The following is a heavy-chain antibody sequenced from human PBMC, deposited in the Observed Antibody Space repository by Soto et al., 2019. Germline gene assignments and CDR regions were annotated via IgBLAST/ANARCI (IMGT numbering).Heavy chain of an antibody. J-gene: IGHJ5*02. D-gene: IGHD6-13*01. CDR1: GFTFSSYA. Sequence: GGSLRLSCAASGFTFSSYAMSWVRQAPGKGLEWVSAISGSGGSTYYADSVKGRFTISRDNSKNTLYLQMPSLTTEDTGIYYCAKVAGVATGGNVGGLEPWGQGTLVTVSS. CDR2: ISGSGGST. CDR3: AKVAGVATGGNVGGLEP. V-gene: IGHV3-23*01.